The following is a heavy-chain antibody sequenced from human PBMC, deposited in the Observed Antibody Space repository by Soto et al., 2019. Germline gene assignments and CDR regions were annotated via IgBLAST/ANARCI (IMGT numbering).Heavy chain of an antibody. V-gene: IGHV1-2*02. CDR1: GYSFTSYY. J-gene: IGHJ4*02. CDR3: GRGRSGQIVVFY. Sequence: GESLKISCKGSGYSFTSYYIHWVRQAPEQGPEWMGEIGPESGATRYAQKFQGRVTMTMDTSITTVYMELNNLRPDDTAVYYCGRGRSGQIVVFYWGQGTPVTVSS. CDR2: IGPESGAT. D-gene: IGHD1-26*01.